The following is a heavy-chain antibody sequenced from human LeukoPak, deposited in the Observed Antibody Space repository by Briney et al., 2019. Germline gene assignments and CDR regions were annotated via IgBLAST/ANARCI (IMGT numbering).Heavy chain of an antibody. CDR2: IYYSGST. J-gene: IGHJ3*02. D-gene: IGHD1-26*01. CDR3: AREGRATRRAFDI. CDR1: GGSISSGGYY. V-gene: IGHV4-31*03. Sequence: SQTLSLTCTVSGGSISSGGYYWSWIRQHPGKGLEWIGYIYYSGSTYYSPSLKSRVTISVDTSKNQFSLKLSSVTAADTAVYYCAREGRATRRAFDIWGQGTMVTVSS.